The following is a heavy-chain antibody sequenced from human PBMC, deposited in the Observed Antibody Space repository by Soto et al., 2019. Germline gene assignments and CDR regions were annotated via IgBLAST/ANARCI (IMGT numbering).Heavy chain of an antibody. CDR1: GFTVSAKY. CDR2: IYRSGKI. Sequence: ELQLVESGGGVIQPGGSLRLSCAASGFTVSAKYLTWVRRAPGRGLEWVSVIYRSGKIYYPDSVRGRFTTSRDDSQNTFFLHMNTLRVDDTAVYYCARDSGLIRENYGMDVWGQGTTVAVSS. CDR3: ARDSGLIRENYGMDV. D-gene: IGHD5-12*01. J-gene: IGHJ6*02. V-gene: IGHV3-53*01.